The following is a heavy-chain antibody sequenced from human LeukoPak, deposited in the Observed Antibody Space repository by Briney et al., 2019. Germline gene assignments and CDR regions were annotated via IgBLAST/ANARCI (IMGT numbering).Heavy chain of an antibody. CDR1: GASISSSNYY. D-gene: IGHD6-13*01. CDR2: IYYSGST. J-gene: IGHJ5*02. Sequence: SETLSLTCAVSGASISSSNYYWGWVRQSPGKGLEWIGSIYYSGSTYYNPSLKSRVTISVDTSKNQFSLKLSSVTAADTAIYYCAGDWALRYSSSWRRFDPWGQGTLVTVSS. V-gene: IGHV4-39*07. CDR3: AGDWALRYSSSWRRFDP.